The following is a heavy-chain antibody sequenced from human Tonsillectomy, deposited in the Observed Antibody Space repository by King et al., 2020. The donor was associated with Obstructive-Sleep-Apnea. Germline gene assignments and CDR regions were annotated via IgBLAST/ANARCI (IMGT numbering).Heavy chain of an antibody. V-gene: IGHV5-10-1*03. CDR2: IDPSDSYT. D-gene: IGHD2-2*01. CDR1: GYSFTSYW. J-gene: IGHJ4*02. Sequence: DAQLVQSGAEVKKPGESLRISCKGSGYSFTSYWISWVRQMPGKGLEWMGRIDPSDSYTNYSPSFQGHVTISADKSISTAYLQWSSLKASDTAMYYCARTIVVVPAAISPFGDYWGQGTLVTVSS. CDR3: ARTIVVVPAAISPFGDY.